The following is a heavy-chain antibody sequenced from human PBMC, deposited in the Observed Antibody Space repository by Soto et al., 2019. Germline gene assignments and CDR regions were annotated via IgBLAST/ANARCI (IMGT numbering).Heavy chain of an antibody. CDR1: GDSVSSNSAA. Sequence: SQTLSLSCAISGDSVSSNSAAWNWIRPSPSRGLEWLGRTYYRSKWYNDYAVSVKSRITFNPETSKNQFSLQLNSVTPEDTAVYYCAREVEAAAGFDYWGQGTLVTVSS. CDR3: AREVEAAAGFDY. J-gene: IGHJ4*02. D-gene: IGHD6-13*01. CDR2: TYYRSKWYN. V-gene: IGHV6-1*01.